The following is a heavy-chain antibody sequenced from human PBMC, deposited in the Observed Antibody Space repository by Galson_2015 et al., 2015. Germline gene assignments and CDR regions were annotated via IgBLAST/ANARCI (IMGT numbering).Heavy chain of an antibody. V-gene: IGHV1-18*01. D-gene: IGHD2-8*02. CDR1: GYTFTSYG. Sequence: SVKVSCKASGYTFTSYGISWVRQAPGRGLEWMGWISAYNGNTNYAQKLQGRVTMTTDTSTSTAYMELRSLRSDDTAVYYCASTDPWTGGVFYLDPLVYWGQGTLVTVSS. J-gene: IGHJ4*02. CDR3: ASTDPWTGGVFYLDPLVY. CDR2: ISAYNGNT.